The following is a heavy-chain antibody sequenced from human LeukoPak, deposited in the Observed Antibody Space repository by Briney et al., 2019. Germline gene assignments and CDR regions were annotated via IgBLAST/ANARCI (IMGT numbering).Heavy chain of an antibody. CDR3: ARAPSYCTSTNCHEVGY. V-gene: IGHV5-10-1*01. CDR2: IDPSDSYA. J-gene: IGHJ4*02. Sequence: GESLKISCKGSGYSFTSYWISWVRQMPGKGLEWMGRIDPSDSYANYRPSFQGHVTISADKSISTAYLQWSSLKASDTAMYYCARAPSYCTSTNCHEVGYWGQGTLVTVSS. CDR1: GYSFTSYW. D-gene: IGHD2-2*01.